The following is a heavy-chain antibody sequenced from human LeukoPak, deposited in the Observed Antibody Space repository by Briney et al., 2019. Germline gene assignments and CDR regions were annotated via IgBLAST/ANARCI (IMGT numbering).Heavy chain of an antibody. CDR2: ISGSVSST. CDR3: ARLSAVRLSSAGE. CDR1: GFTFSTYA. V-gene: IGHV3-23*01. J-gene: IGHJ4*02. D-gene: IGHD3-10*01. Sequence: GGSLRLSCAASGFTFSTYAMSWVRQAPGRGLEWVSTISGSVSSTYYADSVKGRFTVSRDNSKSTLFLQMKSLRAEDTAVYYCARLSAVRLSSAGEWGQGTQVTVSS.